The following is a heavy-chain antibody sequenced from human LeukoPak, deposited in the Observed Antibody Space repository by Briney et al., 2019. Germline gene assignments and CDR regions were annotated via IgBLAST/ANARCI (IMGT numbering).Heavy chain of an antibody. Sequence: GAAVNVSCKASGYTFTGYYMHWVRQAPGQGREWMGWINPDSGGTNYQQTLQGRVTMTRDTSISTAYMELSRLSTDDTAVYYCAIPYGDYYYYMDVWGKGTTVTVSS. D-gene: IGHD4-17*01. CDR2: INPDSGGT. V-gene: IGHV1-2*02. J-gene: IGHJ6*03. CDR3: AIPYGDYYYYMDV. CDR1: GYTFTGYY.